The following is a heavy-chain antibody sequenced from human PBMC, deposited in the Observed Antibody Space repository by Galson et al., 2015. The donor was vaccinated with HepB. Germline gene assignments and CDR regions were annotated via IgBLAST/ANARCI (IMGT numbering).Heavy chain of an antibody. D-gene: IGHD3-22*01. V-gene: IGHV3-11*06. CDR3: ARLAYYYDSSGYYPPYYFDY. CDR2: ISSSSSYT. J-gene: IGHJ4*02. CDR1: GFTFSDYY. Sequence: SLRLSCAASGFTFSDYYMSWIRQAPGKGLEWVSYISSSSSYTNYADSVKGRFTISRDNAKNSLYLQMNSLRAEDTAVYYCARLAYYYDSSGYYPPYYFDYWGQGTLVTVSS.